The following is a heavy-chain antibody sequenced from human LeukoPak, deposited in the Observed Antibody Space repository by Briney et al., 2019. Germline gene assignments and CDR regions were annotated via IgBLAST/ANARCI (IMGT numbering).Heavy chain of an antibody. CDR3: ARERQDNILHSGAFDI. D-gene: IGHD2/OR15-2a*01. V-gene: IGHV3-30-3*01. Sequence: PGRSLRLSCAASGFTFSTYFMHWVRQAPGKGLEWVADISSNGSHKFYVDSVKGRFTISRDNSKNTLYLQMNSLRAEDTAVYCCARERQDNILHSGAFDIWGQGTMVTVSS. CDR1: GFTFSTYF. J-gene: IGHJ3*02. CDR2: ISSNGSHK.